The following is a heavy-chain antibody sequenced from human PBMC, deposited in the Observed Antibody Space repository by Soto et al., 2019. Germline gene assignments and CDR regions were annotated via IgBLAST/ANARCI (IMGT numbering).Heavy chain of an antibody. D-gene: IGHD3-22*01. CDR2: IYYSGST. J-gene: IGHJ4*02. CDR1: GGSVSSGSYY. Sequence: PSETLSLTCTVSGGSVSSGSYYWSWIRQPPGKGLEWIGYIYYSGSTNYNPSLKSRVTISVDTSKNQFSLKLSSVTAADTAVYYCSRGSCYYYSSYYYDYWGQGTLVTVSS. V-gene: IGHV4-61*01. CDR3: SRGSCYYYSSYYYDY.